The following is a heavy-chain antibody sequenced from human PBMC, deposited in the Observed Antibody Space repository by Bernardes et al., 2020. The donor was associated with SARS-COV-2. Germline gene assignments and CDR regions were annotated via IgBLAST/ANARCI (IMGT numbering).Heavy chain of an antibody. Sequence: GGSLRLSCAASGFTFSSYWMHWVRQVPGRGLVWLSRINTDGSSANYADSVKGRFTITRDNAKNTAYLQWNTLKASDTAIYYCSRRPGYCSGEECHYYGMDVWGQGTTVTVSS. CDR3: SRRPGYCSGEECHYYGMDV. V-gene: IGHV3-74*01. CDR2: INTDGSSA. D-gene: IGHD2-15*01. CDR1: GFTFSSYW. J-gene: IGHJ6*02.